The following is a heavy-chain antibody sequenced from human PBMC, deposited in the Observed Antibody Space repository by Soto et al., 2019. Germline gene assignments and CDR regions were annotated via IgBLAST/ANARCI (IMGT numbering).Heavy chain of an antibody. Sequence: ASVKVSCKASGYTFTGYYMHWVRQAPGQGLEWMGWINPNSGGTNYAQKFQGWVTMTRDMSISTAYMELSRLRSDDTAVYYCARGDILTGYSKLPFDYWGQGTLVTVSS. CDR3: ARGDILTGYSKLPFDY. CDR2: INPNSGGT. J-gene: IGHJ4*02. V-gene: IGHV1-2*04. D-gene: IGHD3-9*01. CDR1: GYTFTGYY.